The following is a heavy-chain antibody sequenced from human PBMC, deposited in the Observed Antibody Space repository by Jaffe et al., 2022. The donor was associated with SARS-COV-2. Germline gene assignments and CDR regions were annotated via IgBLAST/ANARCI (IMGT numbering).Heavy chain of an antibody. V-gene: IGHV4-4*02. J-gene: IGHJ4*02. D-gene: IGHD2-21*01. Sequence: QVQLQESGPGLVKPSGTLSLTCDVSGGSISSRNWWSWVRQAPGKGLEWIGETWHSGSPNYNPSLKSRVTISVDNPKNQFSLKLTSVTAADTAVYYCARVIFCDDCLPTALDYWGQGILVTVSS. CDR1: GGSISSRNW. CDR3: ARVIFCDDCLPTALDY. CDR2: TWHSGSP.